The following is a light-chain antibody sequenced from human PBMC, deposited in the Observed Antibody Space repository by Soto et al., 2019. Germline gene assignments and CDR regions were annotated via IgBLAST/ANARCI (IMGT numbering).Light chain of an antibody. J-gene: IGKJ5*01. CDR2: DAS. CDR1: QSVSSY. CDR3: QQRSNWPPKVT. Sequence: EMVWTKSPATLSLSPGERATLSCRASQSVSSYLAWYQQKPGQAPRLLIYDASNRATGISARFSGSGSGTDFTLTISSLEPEDFAVYYCQQRSNWPPKVTFGQGTRLEI. V-gene: IGKV3-11*01.